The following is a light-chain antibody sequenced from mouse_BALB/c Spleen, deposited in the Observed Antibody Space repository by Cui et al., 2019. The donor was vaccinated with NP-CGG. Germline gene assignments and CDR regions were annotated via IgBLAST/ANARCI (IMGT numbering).Light chain of an antibody. V-gene: IGLV1*01. CDR1: TGAITTNNY. J-gene: IGLJ1*01. Sequence: VVAHQSVLTTSPGETVTLTCRSSTGAITTNNYANWVQEKPDHLFAGLIGGTNNRAPGIPARFSGSLIGDKAALTITGAQTEDEAIYFCALWYSNHWVFGGGTKLTVL. CDR3: ALWYSNHWV. CDR2: GTN.